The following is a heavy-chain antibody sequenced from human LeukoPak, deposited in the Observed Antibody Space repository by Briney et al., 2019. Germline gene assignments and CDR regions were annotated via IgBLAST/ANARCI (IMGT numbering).Heavy chain of an antibody. Sequence: HTGGSLRLSCAASGFTFEDHGMSWVRQAPGKGLEWVSVIYSGGSTYYADSVKGRFTISRDNSKNTLYLQMNSLRAGDTAVYYCARTMGAEGLDYWGQGTLVTVSS. J-gene: IGHJ4*02. V-gene: IGHV3-66*01. CDR1: GFTFEDHG. CDR2: IYSGGST. CDR3: ARTMGAEGLDY. D-gene: IGHD1-26*01.